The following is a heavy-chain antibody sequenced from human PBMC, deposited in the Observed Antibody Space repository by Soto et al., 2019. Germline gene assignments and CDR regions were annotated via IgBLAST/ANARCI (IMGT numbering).Heavy chain of an antibody. D-gene: IGHD6-19*01. Sequence: SETLSLTCAVYGGSFSGYYWSWIRQPPGKGLEWIGEINHSGSTNYNPSLKSRVTISIDTSKSQFSLRLTSLIDTDTAVYYCARAAPRDSSGLYFDFWGQGSLVTVSS. V-gene: IGHV4-34*01. J-gene: IGHJ4*02. CDR1: GGSFSGYY. CDR3: ARAAPRDSSGLYFDF. CDR2: INHSGST.